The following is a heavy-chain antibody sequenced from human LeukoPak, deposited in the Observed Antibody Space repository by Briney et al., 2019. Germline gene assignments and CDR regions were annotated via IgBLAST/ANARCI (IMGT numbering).Heavy chain of an antibody. Sequence: GGSLRLSCGASGFAFTNYTMNWVRQAPGKGLEWVSMISGSGGSTYYADSVKGRFTISRDNTKNTLYLQMNSLRAEDTAVYYCAKGRGFGPAAPFDYWGQGTLVTVSS. CDR1: GFAFTNYT. CDR3: AKGRGFGPAAPFDY. CDR2: ISGSGGST. D-gene: IGHD2-2*01. V-gene: IGHV3-23*01. J-gene: IGHJ4*02.